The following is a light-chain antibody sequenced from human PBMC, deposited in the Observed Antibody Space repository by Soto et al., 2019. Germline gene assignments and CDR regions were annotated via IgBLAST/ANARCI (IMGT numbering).Light chain of an antibody. J-gene: IGLJ2*01. V-gene: IGLV2-14*01. CDR1: SSDVGKYNY. Sequence: QSVLTQPASVSGSPGQSITISCTGTSSDVGKYNYVSWYQQHPAKAPKLMIFELSNRPSGVSNRFSGSKSGNTASLTISGLQAEDEAEYYCSSYTGSSINTVVFGGGTKLTVL. CDR3: SSYTGSSINTVV. CDR2: ELS.